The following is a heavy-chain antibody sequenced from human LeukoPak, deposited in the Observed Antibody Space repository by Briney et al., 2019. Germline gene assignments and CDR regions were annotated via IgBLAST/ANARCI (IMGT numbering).Heavy chain of an antibody. CDR1: GGSLSNSY. J-gene: IGHJ5*02. CDR2: VYTRGNT. CDR3: ARDIWNGGRWFDP. Sequence: SETLSLTCTVSGGSLSNSYWSWIRQPAGEGLEWIGRVYTRGNTDYNPSLKSRVTMSIDTSKNQFSLGLSSVTAADTAVYYCARDIWNGGRWFDPWGQGTLVIVSS. D-gene: IGHD1-1*01. V-gene: IGHV4-4*07.